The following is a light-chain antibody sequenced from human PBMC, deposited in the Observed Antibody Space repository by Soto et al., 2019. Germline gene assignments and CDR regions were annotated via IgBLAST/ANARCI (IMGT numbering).Light chain of an antibody. J-gene: IGKJ1*01. V-gene: IGKV1-6*01. CDR1: QDIRSD. CDR3: LQDHTYPWT. Sequence: IHITPSPSTLAASVGARVSISCRASQDIRSDLCWYQQEPGKAPKMLIFAASNLQSGVPSRFSGNASGTTFTLTISSLQPEDVATYYCLQDHTYPWTFGQGTKVDIK. CDR2: AAS.